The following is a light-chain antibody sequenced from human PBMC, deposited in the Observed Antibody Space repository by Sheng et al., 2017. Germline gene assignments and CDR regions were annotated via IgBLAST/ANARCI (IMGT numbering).Light chain of an antibody. V-gene: IGKV2-28*01. CDR2: LGS. J-gene: IGKJ4*01. Sequence: EIVMTQSPLSLPVTPGEPASISCRSSQSLLHSNGYNFLDWYLQKPGQSPQLLIYLGSHRGSGVPDRFSGSGSGRDFTLKISTVEAEDVGVYYCMQALQAPLTSVGGT. CDR1: QSLLHSNGYNF. CDR3: MQALQAPLT.